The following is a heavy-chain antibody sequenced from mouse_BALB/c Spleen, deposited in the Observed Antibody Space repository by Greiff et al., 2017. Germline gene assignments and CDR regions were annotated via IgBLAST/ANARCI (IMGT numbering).Heavy chain of an antibody. J-gene: IGHJ2*01. CDR2: ILPGSGST. CDR1: GYTFSSYW. Sequence: QVQLQQSGAELMKPGASVKISCKATGYTFSSYWIEWVKQRPGHGLEWIGEILPGSGSTNYNEKFKGKATFTADTSSNTAYMQLSSLTSEDSAVYYCARRLLRENVDYWGQGTTLTVSS. D-gene: IGHD1-1*01. CDR3: ARRLLRENVDY. V-gene: IGHV1-9*01.